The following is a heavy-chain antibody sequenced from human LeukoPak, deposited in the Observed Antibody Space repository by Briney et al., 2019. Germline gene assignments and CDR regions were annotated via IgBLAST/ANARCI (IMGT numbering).Heavy chain of an antibody. V-gene: IGHV1-18*01. CDR2: ISAYNGNT. CDR3: ARSSSSWSGSNCDP. J-gene: IGHJ5*02. D-gene: IGHD6-13*01. CDR1: GGTFSSYA. Sequence: ASVKVSCKASGGTFSSYAISWVRQAPRQGLEWMGWISAYNGNTNYAQKLQGRVTMTTDTSTSTAYMELRSLRSDGTAVYYCARSSSSWSGSNCDPWGQGTLVTVSS.